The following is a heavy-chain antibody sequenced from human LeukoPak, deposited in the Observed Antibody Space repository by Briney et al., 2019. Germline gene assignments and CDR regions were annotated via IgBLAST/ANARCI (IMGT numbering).Heavy chain of an antibody. Sequence: GASVKVSCKASGYTFISCTISWVRQAPGQGLEWMGWISPYNDNTDYAQKFQGRVSMTTDTATRTAYMELRSLRSDDTAVYYCAREAEVWGSFRYFDSWGQGTLVTVSS. J-gene: IGHJ5*01. CDR1: GYTFISCT. CDR2: ISPYNDNT. D-gene: IGHD3-16*02. CDR3: AREAEVWGSFRYFDS. V-gene: IGHV1-18*01.